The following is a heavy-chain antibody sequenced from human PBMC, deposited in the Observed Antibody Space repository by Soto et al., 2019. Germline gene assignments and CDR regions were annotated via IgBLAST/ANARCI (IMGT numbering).Heavy chain of an antibody. D-gene: IGHD1-1*01. Sequence: SETLSLTCTVSGGSISSSNYYWSWIRQHPVKGLEWIGYIDYRGSAYYNPSLESRISISVDTSNNQFSLNLRSVTAADTAVYYCARDGNWRLDYWGQGALVTVSS. CDR1: GGSISSSNYY. CDR2: IDYRGSA. J-gene: IGHJ4*02. CDR3: ARDGNWRLDY. V-gene: IGHV4-31*03.